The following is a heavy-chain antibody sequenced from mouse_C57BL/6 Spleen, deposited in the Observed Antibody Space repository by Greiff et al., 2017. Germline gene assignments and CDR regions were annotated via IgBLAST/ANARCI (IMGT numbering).Heavy chain of an antibody. Sequence: QLQQSGAELVRPGASVKLSCTASGFNIKDDYMHWVKQRPEQGLEWIGWIDPENGDTEYASKFQGKATITADTSSNTAYLQLSSLTSEDTAVYYCTSTEDAMDYWGQGTSVTVSS. CDR3: TSTEDAMDY. V-gene: IGHV14-4*01. D-gene: IGHD4-1*02. J-gene: IGHJ4*01. CDR2: IDPENGDT. CDR1: GFNIKDDY.